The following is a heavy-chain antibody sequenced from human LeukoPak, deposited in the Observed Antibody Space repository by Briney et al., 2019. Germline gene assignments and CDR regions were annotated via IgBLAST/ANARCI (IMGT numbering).Heavy chain of an antibody. J-gene: IGHJ4*02. CDR3: ARWVVGALIDY. D-gene: IGHD1-26*01. CDR2: INHSGST. V-gene: IGHV4-34*01. CDR1: GGSFSGYY. Sequence: SETLSLTCAVYGGSFSGYYWSWIRQPPGKGLEWIGEINHSGSTNYNPPLKSRVTISVDTSKNQFSLKLSSVTAADTAVYYCARWVVGALIDYWGQGTLVTVSP.